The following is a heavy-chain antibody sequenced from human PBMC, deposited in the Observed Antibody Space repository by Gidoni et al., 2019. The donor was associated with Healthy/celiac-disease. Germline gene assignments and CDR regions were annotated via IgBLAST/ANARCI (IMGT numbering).Heavy chain of an antibody. CDR2: TYYSGST. Sequence: QVQLQESGQGLVKPSETLSLTCTVSGGSISSYYWSWIRQPPGQGLEWIGYTYYSGSTNYNPSLNSRVTISVDTSKNQFSLKLSSVTAADTAVYYCARGPGYYDILTGYQYYYYGMDVWGQGTTVTVSS. D-gene: IGHD3-9*01. J-gene: IGHJ6*02. CDR1: GGSISSYY. CDR3: ARGPGYYDILTGYQYYYYGMDV. V-gene: IGHV4-59*01.